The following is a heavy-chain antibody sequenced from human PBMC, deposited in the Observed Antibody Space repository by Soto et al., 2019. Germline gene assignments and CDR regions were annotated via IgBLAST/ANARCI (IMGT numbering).Heavy chain of an antibody. D-gene: IGHD6-19*01. CDR3: ARGPAYIDGWRTFDL. CDR2: TYYNGDT. Sequence: SETLSLTCTVSDDSFIGAEYYWSWIRQPLGKGPEWIGYTYYNGDTKYNPALRSRVTMSEDTSKNQFSLRLSSVTAADTAVYFCARGPAYIDGWRTFDLWGRGILVTVSS. V-gene: IGHV4-61*08. J-gene: IGHJ4*02. CDR1: DDSFIGAEYY.